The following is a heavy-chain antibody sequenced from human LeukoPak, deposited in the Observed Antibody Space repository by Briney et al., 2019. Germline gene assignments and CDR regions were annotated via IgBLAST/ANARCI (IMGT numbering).Heavy chain of an antibody. D-gene: IGHD5-18*01. Sequence: GGSLRLSCAASGFTFSNYWMHWVRQAPGKGLEWVSRINSNGSSTSYADSVKGRFTISRDNAKNTLYLQMNSLRAEDTAVYYCARPDTDGNYYYYYMDVWGKGTTVTVSS. J-gene: IGHJ6*03. CDR2: INSNGSST. CDR3: ARPDTDGNYYYYYMDV. CDR1: GFTFSNYW. V-gene: IGHV3-74*01.